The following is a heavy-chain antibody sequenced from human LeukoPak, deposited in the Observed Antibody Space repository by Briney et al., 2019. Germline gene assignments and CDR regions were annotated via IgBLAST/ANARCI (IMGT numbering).Heavy chain of an antibody. V-gene: IGHV3-21*01. CDR2: ISGSSSYI. D-gene: IGHD3-22*01. CDR3: ARAGSSGYYYTQYYFDH. J-gene: IGHJ4*02. CDR1: GFTFSSYS. Sequence: GGSLRLSCAASGFTFSSYSMNWVRQAPGKGLEWVSSISGSSSYIYYADSVKGRFTISRDNAKNSLYLQMNSLRAEDTAVYYCARAGSSGYYYTQYYFDHWGQGTLVTVSS.